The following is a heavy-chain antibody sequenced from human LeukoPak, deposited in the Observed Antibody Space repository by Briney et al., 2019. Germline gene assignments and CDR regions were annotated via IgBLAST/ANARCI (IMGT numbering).Heavy chain of an antibody. CDR1: GFTFSDYY. CDR3: ARGTTLRDFDY. CDR2: ITSSDRTT. D-gene: IGHD3-16*01. J-gene: IGHJ4*02. V-gene: IGHV3-11*04. Sequence: GGSLRLSCAASGFTFSDYYMSWIRQAPGKGLEWVSYITSSDRTTYYADSVKGRFTISRDNAKNSLFLQMNSLRAEDTAVYYCARGTTLRDFDYWGQGTLVTVSS.